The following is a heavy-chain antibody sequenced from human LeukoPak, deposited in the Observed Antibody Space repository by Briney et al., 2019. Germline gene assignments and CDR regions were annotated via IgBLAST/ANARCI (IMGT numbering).Heavy chain of an antibody. Sequence: PGGSLRLSCAASGFTFSNYAMSWVRQAPGKGLEWVSAISGSGDTTYYADSVKGRFTISRDNSKNTLYLQLNSLRAEDTALYYCARDATTEPGTVYMDVWGKGTTVTISS. J-gene: IGHJ6*03. D-gene: IGHD6-13*01. CDR1: GFTFSNYA. CDR3: ARDATTEPGTVYMDV. CDR2: ISGSGDTT. V-gene: IGHV3-23*01.